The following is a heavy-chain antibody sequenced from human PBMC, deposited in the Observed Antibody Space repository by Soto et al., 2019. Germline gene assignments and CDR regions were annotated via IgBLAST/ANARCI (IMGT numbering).Heavy chain of an antibody. D-gene: IGHD1-26*01. J-gene: IGHJ4*02. Sequence: GGSLRLSCAASGFTFSSYGMHWVRQAPGKGLEWVAVISYDGSNKYYADSVKGRFSISRDTSKTTLYLQMNSLRVEDTAVYYCARWSFLDYWGQGTRVTVSS. CDR3: ARWSFLDY. CDR2: ISYDGSNK. V-gene: IGHV3-30*03. CDR1: GFTFSSYG.